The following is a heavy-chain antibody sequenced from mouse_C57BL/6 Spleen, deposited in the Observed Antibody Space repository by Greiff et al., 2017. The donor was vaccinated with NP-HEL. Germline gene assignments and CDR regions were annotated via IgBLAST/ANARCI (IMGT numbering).Heavy chain of an antibody. V-gene: IGHV1-82*01. CDR3: AREDYDYPY. CDR1: GYAFSSSW. D-gene: IGHD2-4*01. CDR2: IYPGDGDT. Sequence: QVQLKQSGPELVKPGASVKISCKASGYAFSSSWMNWVKQRPGKGLEWIGRIYPGDGDTNYNGKFKGKATLTADKSSSTAYMQLSSLTSEDSAVYFCAREDYDYPYWGQGTLVTVSA. J-gene: IGHJ3*01.